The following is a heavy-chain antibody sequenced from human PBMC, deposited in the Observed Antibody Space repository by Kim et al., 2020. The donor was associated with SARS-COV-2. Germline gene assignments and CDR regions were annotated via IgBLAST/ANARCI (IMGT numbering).Heavy chain of an antibody. CDR3: ARVPWGATRSRVFDI. CDR2: ISSSGSTI. D-gene: IGHD1-26*01. CDR1: GFTFSDYY. Sequence: GGSLRLSCAASGFTFSDYYMSWIRQAPGKGLEWVSYISSSGSTIYYADSVKGRFTISRDNAKNSLYLQMNSLRAEDTAVYYCARVPWGATRSRVFDIWGQGTMVTVSS. V-gene: IGHV3-11*01. J-gene: IGHJ3*02.